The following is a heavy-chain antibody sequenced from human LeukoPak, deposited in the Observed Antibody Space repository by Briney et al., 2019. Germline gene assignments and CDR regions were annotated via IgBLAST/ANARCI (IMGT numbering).Heavy chain of an antibody. CDR3: ARGGYCSSSSCYGDDAFDI. D-gene: IGHD2-2*01. J-gene: IGHJ3*02. CDR1: GGSISNYY. V-gene: IGHV4-59*01. CDR2: IYYSGST. Sequence: SETLSLTCTVSGGSISNYYWSWIRQPPGKGQEWIGYIYYSGSTNYNPSLKSRVTISVDTSKNQFSLKLSSVTAADTAMYYCARGGYCSSSSCYGDDAFDIWGQGTMVTVSS.